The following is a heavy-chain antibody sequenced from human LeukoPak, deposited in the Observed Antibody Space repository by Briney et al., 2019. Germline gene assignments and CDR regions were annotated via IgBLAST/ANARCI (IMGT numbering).Heavy chain of an antibody. CDR3: ARHPGYSSSWYKARYDAFDI. CDR2: INHSGST. V-gene: IGHV4-34*01. J-gene: IGHJ3*02. D-gene: IGHD6-13*01. Sequence: NPGGSLRLSCEASGFTFISAWMSWVRQPPGKGLEWIGEINHSGSTNYNPSLKSRVTISVDTSKNQFSLKLSSVTAADTAVYYCARHPGYSSSWYKARYDAFDIWGQGTMATVSS. CDR1: GFTFISAW.